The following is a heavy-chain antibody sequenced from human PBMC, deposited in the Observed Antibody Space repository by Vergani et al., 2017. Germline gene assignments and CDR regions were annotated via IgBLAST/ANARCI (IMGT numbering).Heavy chain of an antibody. CDR1: GFTLSNYD. J-gene: IGHJ4*02. CDR3: AKHFGGWSIDY. V-gene: IGHV3-30*02. CDR2: IQFDGSNQ. Sequence: QVQLVESGGGVVQRGGSLRLSCATSGFTLSNYDMPWIRQGPGKGLEFVAFIQFDGSNQYYADSVKGRFTLSRDFSKNTLYLQMNSLRTDDTATYYCAKHFGGWSIDYWGQETHVIVSS. D-gene: IGHD3-10*01.